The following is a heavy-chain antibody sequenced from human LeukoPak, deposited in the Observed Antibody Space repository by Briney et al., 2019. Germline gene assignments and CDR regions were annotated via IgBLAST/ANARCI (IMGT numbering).Heavy chain of an antibody. CDR1: GFTFSSYS. CDR3: AREDGSSGYYDDY. Sequence: GGSLRLSCAASGFTFSSYSMNWVRQAPGKGLEWVSYISSGSSTIYYADSVKARFTISRDNAKNSLYLQMNSLRAEDTAVYYCAREDGSSGYYDDYWGQGTLVTVSS. V-gene: IGHV3-48*04. CDR2: ISSGSSTI. J-gene: IGHJ4*02. D-gene: IGHD3-22*01.